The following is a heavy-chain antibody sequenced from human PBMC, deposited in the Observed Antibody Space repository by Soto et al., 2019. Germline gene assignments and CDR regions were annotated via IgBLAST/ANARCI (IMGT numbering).Heavy chain of an antibody. CDR1: GFTFDDYA. Sequence: QLVESGGGLVQPGRSLRLSCAASGFTFDDYAMHWVRQAPGKGLEWVSGISWNSGSIGYADSVKGRFTSSRDNAKNSLYLQMHSLRAEDTALYYCAKDMAVWGKGTTVTDS. CDR2: ISWNSGSI. V-gene: IGHV3-9*01. J-gene: IGHJ6*03. CDR3: AKDMAV.